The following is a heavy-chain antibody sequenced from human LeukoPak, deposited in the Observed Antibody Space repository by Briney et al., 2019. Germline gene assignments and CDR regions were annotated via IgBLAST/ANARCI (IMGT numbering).Heavy chain of an antibody. D-gene: IGHD1-26*01. J-gene: IGHJ1*01. CDR2: INHSGST. CDR3: ARGVGGSYYPHFQH. V-gene: IGHV4-39*07. Sequence: PSETLSLTCTVSGGSISSSYYYWNWIRQPPGKGLEWIGEINHSGSTNYNPSLKSRVTISVDTSKNQFSLKLSSVTAADTAVYYCARGVGGSYYPHFQHWGQGTLVTVSS. CDR1: GGSISSSYYY.